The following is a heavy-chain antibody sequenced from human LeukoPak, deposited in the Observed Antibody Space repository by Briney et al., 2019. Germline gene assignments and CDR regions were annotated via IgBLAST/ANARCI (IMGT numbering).Heavy chain of an antibody. CDR3: ARSLDTSYALYYYYYGMDV. CDR2: VYYCRSN. J-gene: IGHJ6*02. V-gene: IGHV4-31*03. D-gene: IGHD2-2*01. Sequence: SEPLSLTCTVSDGSISSGGDYLSWIRRQPVKCLEWICYVYYCRSNYYTSSLKSRVTISVYTTKNQFSLKMSSVTAADTAVYYCARSLDTSYALYYYYYGMDVWGQGTTVTVSS. CDR1: DGSISSGGDY.